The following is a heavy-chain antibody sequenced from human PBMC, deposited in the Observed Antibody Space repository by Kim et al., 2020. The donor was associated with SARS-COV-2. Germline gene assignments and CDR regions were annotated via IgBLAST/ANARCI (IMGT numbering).Heavy chain of an antibody. V-gene: IGHV3-74*01. Sequence: NNADYLKGRFNIHRDNAKNPLYLQMNSLRVEDTAVYYCAGIRGSGTYSTYWGQGTLVTVSS. D-gene: IGHD1-26*01. J-gene: IGHJ4*02. CDR3: AGIRGSGTYSTY.